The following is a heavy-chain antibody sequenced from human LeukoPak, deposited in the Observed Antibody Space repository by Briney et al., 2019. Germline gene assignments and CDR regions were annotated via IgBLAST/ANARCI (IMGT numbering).Heavy chain of an antibody. Sequence: ASVKVSCKASGGTFSSYAISWVRQAPGQGLEWMGGIIPIFGTANYAQKFQGRVTITADKSTSTAYMELSSLRSEDTPVYYCARDRWYQLSPHWFDPWGQGTLVTVSS. CDR3: ARDRWYQLSPHWFDP. D-gene: IGHD2-2*01. CDR2: IIPIFGTA. V-gene: IGHV1-69*06. CDR1: GGTFSSYA. J-gene: IGHJ5*02.